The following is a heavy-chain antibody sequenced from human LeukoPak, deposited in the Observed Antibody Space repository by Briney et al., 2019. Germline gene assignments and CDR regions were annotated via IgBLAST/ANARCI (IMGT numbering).Heavy chain of an antibody. CDR2: FYVGGAT. Sequence: GGSLRLSCAVSGFSVTNNYMSWVRQAPGKGLEWVSVFYVGGATYYADSVKGRFTISRDNSENTLYLQMKSLRAEDTAVYYCARGDGYNFFDYWGPGNPGHRLL. D-gene: IGHD5-24*01. CDR3: ARGDGYNFFDY. V-gene: IGHV3-53*01. J-gene: IGHJ4*02. CDR1: GFSVTNNY.